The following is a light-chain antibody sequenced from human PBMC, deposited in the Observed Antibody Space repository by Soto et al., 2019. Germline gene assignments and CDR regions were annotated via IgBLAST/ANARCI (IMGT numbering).Light chain of an antibody. Sequence: QSVLTQPPSASGTPGQRVTISCSGSSSNIGSNTVNWYQQLPGTAPKLLIYSNNQRHSGVPDRFSGSKSGTSASLAISGLQSEDEADYYCAAWDDSLNGPVVFGGGTKVTVL. V-gene: IGLV1-44*01. CDR3: AAWDDSLNGPVV. CDR2: SNN. CDR1: SSNIGSNT. J-gene: IGLJ2*01.